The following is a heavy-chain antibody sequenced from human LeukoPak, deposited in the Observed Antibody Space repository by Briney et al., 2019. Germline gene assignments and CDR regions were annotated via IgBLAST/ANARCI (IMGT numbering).Heavy chain of an antibody. CDR1: GFTFSSYA. V-gene: IGHV1-69*06. Sequence: PGGSLRLSCAASGFTFSSYAISWVRQAPGQGLEWMGGIIPIFGTANYAQKFQGRVTITAEKSTNIAYMELSSLRAEDTAIYYCTRDGGGDWDYWGQGTLVTVSS. D-gene: IGHD2-21*02. CDR2: IIPIFGTA. J-gene: IGHJ4*02. CDR3: TRDGGGDWDY.